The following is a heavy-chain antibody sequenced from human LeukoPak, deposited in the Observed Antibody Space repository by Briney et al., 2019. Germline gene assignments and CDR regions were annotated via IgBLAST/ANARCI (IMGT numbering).Heavy chain of an antibody. V-gene: IGHV3-13*01. J-gene: IGHJ3*02. CDR3: AKFRGFGPGDAFDI. CDR1: GFPFSSYD. CDR2: IGTADDT. Sequence: GGSLRLSCVASGFPFSSYDMQWVRQVTGKGLEWVSGIGTADDTYYPGSVKGRFTISRDNSKNTLYLQMNSLRAEDTAVYYCAKFRGFGPGDAFDIWGQGTMVTVSS. D-gene: IGHD3-10*01.